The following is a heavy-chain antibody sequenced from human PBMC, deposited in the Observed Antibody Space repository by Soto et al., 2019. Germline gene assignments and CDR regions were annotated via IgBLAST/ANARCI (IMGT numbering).Heavy chain of an antibody. CDR2: IYYSGST. CDR1: GGTISSWY. D-gene: IGHD1-26*01. V-gene: IGHV4-59*08. CDR3: ARRYGSAIDY. J-gene: IGHJ4*02. Sequence: SETLSLTCTVSGGTISSWYWSWIRQPPGRGLEWIGYIYYSGSTNCNPSLKSRVTISVDTSKNQFSLKLSSVTAADTAVYYCARRYGSAIDYWGQGTLVTVSS.